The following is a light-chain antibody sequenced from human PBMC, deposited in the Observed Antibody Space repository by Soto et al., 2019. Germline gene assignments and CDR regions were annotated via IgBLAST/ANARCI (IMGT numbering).Light chain of an antibody. V-gene: IGKV1-5*03. CDR3: QQYNNWPHT. Sequence: DIQMTQSPSTLSASVGDRVTITCRATQSLNIWLAWYQQKPGKAPKLLISKASSLESGVPSRFSGSGSGTEFSLTISSLQSEDFAVYYCQQYNNWPHTFGPGTKVDIK. CDR1: QSLNIW. CDR2: KAS. J-gene: IGKJ3*01.